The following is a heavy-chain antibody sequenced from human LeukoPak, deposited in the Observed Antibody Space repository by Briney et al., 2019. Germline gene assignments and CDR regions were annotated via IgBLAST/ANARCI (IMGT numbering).Heavy chain of an antibody. CDR1: GGSFSGYY. J-gene: IGHJ5*02. D-gene: IGHD3-3*01. CDR2: INHSGST. Sequence: SETLSLTCAVYGGSFSGYYWSWIRQPPGKGLEWIGEINHSGSTNYNPSLKSRVTISVDTSKNQFSLKLSSVTAADTAVYYCARGLRLGRFDPWCQGTLVTVSS. V-gene: IGHV4-34*01. CDR3: ARGLRLGRFDP.